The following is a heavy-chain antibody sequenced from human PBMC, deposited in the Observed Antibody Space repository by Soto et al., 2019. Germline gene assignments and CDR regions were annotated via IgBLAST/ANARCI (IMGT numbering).Heavy chain of an antibody. V-gene: IGHV1-2*02. CDR2: INPNSRGT. CDR3: ARVTLKAGNWFDP. J-gene: IGHJ5*02. CDR1: GYTFTDYF. Sequence: QVQLVQSGAEVKKPGASVKVSCKASGYTFTDYFIHWVRQAPGQGFEWMGWINPNSRGTNYAQKFQGRVTMTRDTSNNTAYMELRGLRSDDMAVYYCARVTLKAGNWFDPWGQGTLVTVSS.